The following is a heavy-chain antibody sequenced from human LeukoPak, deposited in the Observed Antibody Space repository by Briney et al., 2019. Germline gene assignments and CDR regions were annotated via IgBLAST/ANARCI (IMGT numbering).Heavy chain of an antibody. CDR1: GGTFSSYA. J-gene: IGHJ4*02. CDR3: ARESRMRGYHNQFDY. D-gene: IGHD2-2*01. Sequence: EASVKVSCKASGGTFSSYAISWVRQAPGQGLEWMGGIIPIFGTANYAQKFQGRVTITTDESTSTAYMELSSLRSEDTAVYYCARESRMRGYHNQFDYWGQGTLVTVSS. V-gene: IGHV1-69*05. CDR2: IIPIFGTA.